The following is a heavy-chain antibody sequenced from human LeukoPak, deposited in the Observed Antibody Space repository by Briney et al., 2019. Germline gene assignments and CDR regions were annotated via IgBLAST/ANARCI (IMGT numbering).Heavy chain of an antibody. CDR3: AREYTLYRSGWFLDY. CDR2: IYHSGST. Sequence: SQTLSLTCTVSGGSISSGAYYWSWLRQPPGKGLEWIGYIYHSGSTYYNPSLKSRVTISVDRSKNQFSLKLSSVTAADTAVYYCAREYTLYRSGWFLDYWGQGTVVTVSS. D-gene: IGHD6-19*01. J-gene: IGHJ4*02. CDR1: GGSISSGAYY. V-gene: IGHV4-30-2*01.